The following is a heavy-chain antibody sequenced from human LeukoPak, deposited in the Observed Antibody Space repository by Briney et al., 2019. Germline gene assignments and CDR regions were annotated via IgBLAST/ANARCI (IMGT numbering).Heavy chain of an antibody. CDR3: AKDRTFYGSGSYLGD. J-gene: IGHJ4*02. CDR2: ISGSGGST. CDR1: GFTFSSYA. D-gene: IGHD3-10*01. V-gene: IGHV3-23*01. Sequence: LGGSLRLSCAAPGFTFSSYAMSWVRQAPGKGLEWFSAISGSGGSTYYADSVKGRFTISRDNSKNTLYLQMNSLRAEDTAVYYCAKDRTFYGSGSYLGDWGQGTLVTVSS.